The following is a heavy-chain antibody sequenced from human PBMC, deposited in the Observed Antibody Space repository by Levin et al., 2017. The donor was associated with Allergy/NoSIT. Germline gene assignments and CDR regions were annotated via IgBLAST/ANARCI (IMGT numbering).Heavy chain of an antibody. Sequence: ETLSLTCAVYGGSFSGYYWSWIRQPPGKGLEWIGEINHSGSTNYNPSLKSRVTISVDTSKNQFSLKLSSVTAADTAVYYCARGERYYGSGSYPLIYWGQGTLVTVSS. CDR3: ARGERYYGSGSYPLIY. V-gene: IGHV4-34*01. CDR2: INHSGST. CDR1: GGSFSGYY. J-gene: IGHJ4*02. D-gene: IGHD3-10*01.